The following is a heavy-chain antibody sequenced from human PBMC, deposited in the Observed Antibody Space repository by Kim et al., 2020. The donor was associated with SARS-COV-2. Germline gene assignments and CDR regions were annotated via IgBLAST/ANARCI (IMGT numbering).Heavy chain of an antibody. CDR2: ISGSGGST. CDR3: AKTSLFDY. V-gene: IGHV3-23*01. J-gene: IGHJ4*02. CDR1: GFSFSNSA. Sequence: GGSLRLSCAASGFSFSNSAMGWVRQAPGKGLEWVSTISGSGGSTYYADSVKGRFTISRDNSKNTLYLQMNSLRAEDTAVYYCAKTSLFDYWGQGTLVTVSS.